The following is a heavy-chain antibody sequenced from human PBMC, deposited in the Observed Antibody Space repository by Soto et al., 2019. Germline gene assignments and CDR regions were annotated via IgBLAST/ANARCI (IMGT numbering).Heavy chain of an antibody. J-gene: IGHJ4*02. V-gene: IGHV3-23*01. Sequence: EVQLLESGGGLVQPGGSLRLSCAASGFTFSSYAMSWVRQAPGKGLEWGPAISGSVGSTYYADSVNGRFTISRDNSKNTLYLQMNSLRAEDTAVYYCANHRGELSPFFDYWGQGTLVTVSS. D-gene: IGHD3-16*02. CDR2: ISGSVGST. CDR3: ANHRGELSPFFDY. CDR1: GFTFSSYA.